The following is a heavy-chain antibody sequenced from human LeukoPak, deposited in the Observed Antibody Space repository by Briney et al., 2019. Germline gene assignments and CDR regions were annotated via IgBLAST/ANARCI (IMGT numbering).Heavy chain of an antibody. Sequence: AASVTVSCKASGYTFTVYYMHWVRQAPGQGLGWMGWINPNSGGTNYAQKFQGRVTMTRDTSISTAYMELSRLRSDDTAVYYCARDPSDWDRGMYYFDYWGQGTLVTVSS. CDR2: INPNSGGT. J-gene: IGHJ4*02. CDR1: GYTFTVYY. V-gene: IGHV1-2*02. D-gene: IGHD3-9*01. CDR3: ARDPSDWDRGMYYFDY.